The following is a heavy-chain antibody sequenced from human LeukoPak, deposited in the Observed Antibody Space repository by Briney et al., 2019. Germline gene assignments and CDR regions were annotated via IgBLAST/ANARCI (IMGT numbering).Heavy chain of an antibody. CDR3: ARDLVPYYYDSSGYPVRNYYYGMDV. J-gene: IGHJ6*02. CDR2: INPSGGST. V-gene: IGHV1-46*01. Sequence: AASVKVSCKASGYTFTSYYMHWVRQAPGQGLEWMGIINPSGGSTSYAQKFQGRVTMTRDTSTSTVYMELSSLRSEDTAVYYCARDLVPYYYDSSGYPVRNYYYGMDVWGQGTTVTVSS. D-gene: IGHD3-22*01. CDR1: GYTFTSYY.